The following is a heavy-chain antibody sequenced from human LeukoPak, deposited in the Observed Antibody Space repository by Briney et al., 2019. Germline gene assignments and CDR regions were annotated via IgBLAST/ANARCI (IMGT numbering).Heavy chain of an antibody. Sequence: SETLSLTCTVSGGSISSGSYYWSWIRQPAGKGLEWIGRIYTSGSTNYNPSLKSRVTISVDTSKNQFSLKLSSVTAADTAVYYCAREGAPIYGDYVVCWGQGTLVTVSS. D-gene: IGHD4-17*01. CDR3: AREGAPIYGDYVVC. CDR2: IYTSGST. CDR1: GGSISSGSYY. J-gene: IGHJ4*02. V-gene: IGHV4-61*02.